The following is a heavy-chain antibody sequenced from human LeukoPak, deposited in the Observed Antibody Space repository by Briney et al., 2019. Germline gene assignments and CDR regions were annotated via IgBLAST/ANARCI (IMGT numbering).Heavy chain of an antibody. CDR1: GFTFSSYG. J-gene: IGHJ4*02. D-gene: IGHD2-2*01. V-gene: IGHV3-30*02. CDR2: IRYDGSYK. Sequence: GGSLRLSCAASGFTFSSYGVHWVRLAPGKGLEWVAFIRYDGSYKYYADSVKGRFTISRDNSKNTLYLQMNSLRAEDTAVYYCAKDWDQLLYYFDYWGQGTLVTVSS. CDR3: AKDWDQLLYYFDY.